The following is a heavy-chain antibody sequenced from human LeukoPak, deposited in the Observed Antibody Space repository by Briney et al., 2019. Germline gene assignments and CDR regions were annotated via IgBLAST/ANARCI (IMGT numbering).Heavy chain of an antibody. CDR1: GGSITSADYY. CDR3: ARAGFPYYYMDV. Sequence: PSETPSLTCTVSGGSITSADYYWSWIRQPPGKGLEWIGYIYYSGSTYYNPSLKSRVTISVDTSKNQFSLKLSSVTAADTAVYYCARAGFPYYYMDVWGKGTTVTVSS. D-gene: IGHD3-10*01. J-gene: IGHJ6*03. V-gene: IGHV4-30-4*01. CDR2: IYYSGST.